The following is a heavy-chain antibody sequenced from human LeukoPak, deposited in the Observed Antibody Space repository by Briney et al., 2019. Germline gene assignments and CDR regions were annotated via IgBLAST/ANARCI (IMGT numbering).Heavy chain of an antibody. CDR3: ARDWENSGSYYYYGMDV. V-gene: IGHV4-39*07. CDR1: GGSISSSNYY. D-gene: IGHD1-26*01. J-gene: IGHJ6*02. CDR2: IYHSGST. Sequence: PSETLSLTCTVSGGSISSSNYYWGWIRQPPGKGLEWIGSIYHSGSTYYNPSLKSRVTISVDTSKNQFSLKLSSVTAADTAVYYCARDWENSGSYYYYGMDVWGQGTTVTVSS.